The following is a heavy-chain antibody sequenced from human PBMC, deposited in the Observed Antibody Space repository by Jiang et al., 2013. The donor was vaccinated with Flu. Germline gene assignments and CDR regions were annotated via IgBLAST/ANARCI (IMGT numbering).Heavy chain of an antibody. V-gene: IGHV3-48*01. CDR2: ISSSSTI. J-gene: IGHJ6*02. Sequence: LVESGGGLVQPGGSLRLSCAASGFTFSSYSMNWVRQAPGKGLEWVSYISSSSTIYYADSVKGRFTISRDNAKNSLYLQMNSLRAEDTAVYYCSGDCSSTSCFPFFGLGSYGMDVWGQGTTVTVSS. CDR1: GFTFSSYS. CDR3: SGDCSSTSCFPFFGLGSYGMDV. D-gene: IGHD2-2*01.